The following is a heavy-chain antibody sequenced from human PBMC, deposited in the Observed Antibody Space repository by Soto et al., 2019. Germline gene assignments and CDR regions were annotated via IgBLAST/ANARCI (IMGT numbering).Heavy chain of an antibody. CDR1: GYTFTGYY. J-gene: IGHJ6*02. CDR2: INPNSGGT. CDR3: ATSPQDDLVGATGGGYYYYYYGMDV. Sequence: ASVKVSCKASGYTFTGYYMHWVRQAPGQGLEWMGWINPNSGGTNYAQKFQGRVTMTRDTSISTAYMELSRLRSDDTAVYYCATSPQDDLVGATGGGYYYYYYGMDVWGQGTTVTVSS. V-gene: IGHV1-2*02. D-gene: IGHD1-26*01.